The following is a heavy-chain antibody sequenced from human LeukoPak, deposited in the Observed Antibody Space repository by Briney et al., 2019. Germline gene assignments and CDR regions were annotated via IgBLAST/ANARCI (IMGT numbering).Heavy chain of an antibody. Sequence: ASVKVSCKASGYTFTGYYMHWVRQAPGQGLEWMGWINPNSGGTNYAQKFQGRVTMTRDTSISTAYVELSRLRSDDTAVYYCARGRSEKYAPYYDFWSGYYTPFLYMDVWGKGTTVTVSS. CDR1: GYTFTGYY. V-gene: IGHV1-2*02. CDR3: ARGRSEKYAPYYDFWSGYYTPFLYMDV. CDR2: INPNSGGT. D-gene: IGHD3-3*01. J-gene: IGHJ6*03.